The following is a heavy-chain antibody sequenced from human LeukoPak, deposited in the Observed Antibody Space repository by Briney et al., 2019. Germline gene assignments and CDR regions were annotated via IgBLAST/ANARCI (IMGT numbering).Heavy chain of an antibody. CDR1: GLAFNSYG. CDR3: AKGRRYCSGGSCYYFDY. CDR2: ISYDGSNK. V-gene: IGHV3-30*18. J-gene: IGHJ4*02. Sequence: PGRSLRLSCAASGLAFNSYGMHWVRQAPGKGLEWVAVISYDGSNKYYADSVKGRFTISRDNSRNTVYLQMNSLRAEDTAVYYCAKGRRYCSGGSCYYFDYWGQGTLVTVSS. D-gene: IGHD2-15*01.